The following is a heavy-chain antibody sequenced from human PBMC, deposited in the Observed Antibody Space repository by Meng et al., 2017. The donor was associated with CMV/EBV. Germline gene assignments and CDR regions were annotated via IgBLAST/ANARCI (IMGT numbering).Heavy chain of an antibody. CDR3: ARETSKLWGWGY. Sequence: ASVKVSCKASGYTFTTYDVHWVRQATGQGLEWMGWMNPHSGNTGYAQKFQGRVTMTRDTSINTAYMELSSLKSEDTAVYYCARETSKLWGWGYWGQGTLVTVSS. V-gene: IGHV1-8*01. CDR1: GYTFTTYD. J-gene: IGHJ4*02. D-gene: IGHD2-21*01. CDR2: MNPHSGNT.